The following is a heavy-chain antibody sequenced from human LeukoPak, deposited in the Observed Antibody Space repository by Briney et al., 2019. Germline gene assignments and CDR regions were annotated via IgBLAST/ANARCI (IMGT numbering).Heavy chain of an antibody. D-gene: IGHD2-15*01. V-gene: IGHV4-31*03. J-gene: IGHJ5*02. Sequence: PSQTLSLTCSVSGDSITSAGSYWTWIRQHPGKGLELIGFIYYSWSTYYNPSLKSRITISLDTSKNQFSLKMSSVTAADTAIYYCASILGGANWFDPWGQGALVTVSS. CDR2: IYYSWST. CDR3: ASILGGANWFDP. CDR1: GDSITSAGSY.